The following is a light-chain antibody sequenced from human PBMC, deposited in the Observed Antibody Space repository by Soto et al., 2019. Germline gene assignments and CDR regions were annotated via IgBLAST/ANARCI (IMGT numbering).Light chain of an antibody. CDR1: QSIGTF. CDR2: AAS. Sequence: DIQLTQSPSSLSASIGDRVTIPCRASQSIGTFLNWYQHKPGKAPKLLIYAASSLESGVPSRFSGGGSGPDFTLTISSLQPEDFATYYCQQTYSTLLTFGGGTKVDIK. V-gene: IGKV1-39*01. CDR3: QQTYSTLLT. J-gene: IGKJ4*01.